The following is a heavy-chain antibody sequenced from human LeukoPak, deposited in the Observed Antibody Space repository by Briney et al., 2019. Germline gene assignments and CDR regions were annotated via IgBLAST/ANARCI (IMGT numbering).Heavy chain of an antibody. CDR2: INTGNGNT. J-gene: IGHJ4*02. CDR1: GYIFTTDA. V-gene: IGHV1-3*04. Sequence: ASVKVSCKASGYIFTTDAMHWVRQAPGQRLEWMGWINTGNGNTKYSQKFQGRVTFTRDTSASTAYMELTRLRSEDTAVYYCASVDYGDYWGQGTLVTVSS. CDR3: ASVDYGDY.